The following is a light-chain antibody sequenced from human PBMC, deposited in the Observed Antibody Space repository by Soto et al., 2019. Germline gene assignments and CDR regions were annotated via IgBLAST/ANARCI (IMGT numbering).Light chain of an antibody. Sequence: DIQLTQSPSSLSSSVGDRVTITCRASQAISSYLAWYQQKPGKVPELLIYATSTLQSGAPSRFSGSGSGTDFTLNLSSLQPEDVATYYCHKYKHAPTFGGGTKVEIK. CDR1: QAISSY. V-gene: IGKV1-27*01. CDR3: HKYKHAPT. J-gene: IGKJ4*01. CDR2: ATS.